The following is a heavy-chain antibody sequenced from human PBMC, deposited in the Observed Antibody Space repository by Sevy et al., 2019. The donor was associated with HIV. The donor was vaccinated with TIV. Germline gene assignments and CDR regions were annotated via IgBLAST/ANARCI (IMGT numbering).Heavy chain of an antibody. V-gene: IGHV3-48*02. CDR1: GFTFSSYS. CDR3: ARDRRAMGHYCYYYGMDV. Sequence: GGSLRLSCAASGFTFSSYSMNWVRQAPGKGLEWVSYISSSSSTIYYADSVKGRFTISRDNAKNSLYLQMNSLRDEDTAVYYCARDRRAMGHYCYYYGMDVWGQGTTVTVSS. J-gene: IGHJ6*02. CDR2: ISSSSSTI. D-gene: IGHD5-18*01.